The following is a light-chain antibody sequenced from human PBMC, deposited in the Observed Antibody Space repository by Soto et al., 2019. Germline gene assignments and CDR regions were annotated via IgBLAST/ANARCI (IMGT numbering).Light chain of an antibody. CDR1: SSDVGGYNY. V-gene: IGLV2-14*01. CDR3: SSYTNSSTLVV. CDR2: DVS. Sequence: QSALTQPASVSGSPGQSITISCTGTSSDVGGYNYVSWYQQHPGKAPKFMIYDVSNRPSGVSNRFSGSKSGNTASLTISGLQAEDEADYYCSSYTNSSTLVVFGGGTQLTVL. J-gene: IGLJ2*01.